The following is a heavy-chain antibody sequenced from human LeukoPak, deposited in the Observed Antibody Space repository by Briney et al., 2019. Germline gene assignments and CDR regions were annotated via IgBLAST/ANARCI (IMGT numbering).Heavy chain of an antibody. D-gene: IGHD2-8*01. V-gene: IGHV3-21*01. CDR3: ARGDRLGYCTNCVCYPTDY. CDR2: ISGSSSYT. J-gene: IGHJ4*02. Sequence: GGSLRLSCAASGFSFSIYSMNWVRQAPGKGLEWVSSISGSSSYTYYADSVKGRFTISRDNAKNSLYLQMNSLRAEDTAVYYCARGDRLGYCTNCVCYPTDYWGQGTLVTVSS. CDR1: GFSFSIYS.